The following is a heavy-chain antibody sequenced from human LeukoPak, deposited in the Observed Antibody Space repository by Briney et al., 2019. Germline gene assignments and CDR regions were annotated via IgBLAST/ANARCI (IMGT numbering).Heavy chain of an antibody. CDR1: GGSISSYY. V-gene: IGHV4-59*01. CDR2: VYYSGST. D-gene: IGHD3-22*01. J-gene: IGHJ4*02. Sequence: PSETLSLTCTVSGGSISSYYWSWIREPPGKGLEGIGYVYYSGSTNYNPSRKSRVTISVDTSKNQFSLNLSSVTAADTAVYYCARVQDTSGYFYNFDYWGQGTLVTVSS. CDR3: ARVQDTSGYFYNFDY.